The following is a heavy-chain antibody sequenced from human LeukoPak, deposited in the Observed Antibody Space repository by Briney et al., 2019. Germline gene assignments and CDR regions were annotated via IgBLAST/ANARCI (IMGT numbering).Heavy chain of an antibody. CDR1: GFTFSNYA. D-gene: IGHD6-6*01. Sequence: PGRSLRLSCAASGFTFSNYAMSWVRQAPGKGLEWVSSISPSGGRTNFADSVKGRFTISRDNSKNTLYLQMKSLRADDTAVYYCATSSSPTYVDCWGQGTLVTVSS. J-gene: IGHJ4*02. CDR3: ATSSSPTYVDC. V-gene: IGHV3-23*01. CDR2: ISPSGGRT.